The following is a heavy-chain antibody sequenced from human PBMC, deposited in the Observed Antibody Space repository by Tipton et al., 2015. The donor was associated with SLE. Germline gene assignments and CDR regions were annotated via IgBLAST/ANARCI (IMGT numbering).Heavy chain of an antibody. CDR1: GGSVSSGSYY. J-gene: IGHJ4*02. Sequence: TLSLTCTVSGGSVSSGSYYWSWIRQPPGKGLEWIGYIYYSGSTNYNPSLKSRVTISVDTSKNQFSLKLSSVTAADTAVYYCASLYFDIVAGYSPFDFWGQGTLVTVSS. CDR3: ASLYFDIVAGYSPFDF. CDR2: IYYSGST. V-gene: IGHV4-61*01. D-gene: IGHD5-12*01.